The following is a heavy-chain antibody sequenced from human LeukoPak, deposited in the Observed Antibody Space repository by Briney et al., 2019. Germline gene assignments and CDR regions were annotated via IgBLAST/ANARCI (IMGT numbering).Heavy chain of an antibody. CDR1: GFTFCNYW. D-gene: IGHD1-20*01. CDR2: IRQGGSEK. Sequence: GGSLRLSCVASGFTFCNYWMRWVRQAPGEGLEWVANIRQGGSEKYYLDSVRGRFTISRDNADNSLFLEMNRLREEDTAVYYCARPLTIAGTWNFQNWGQGTLVTVSS. CDR3: ARPLTIAGTWNFQN. J-gene: IGHJ1*01. V-gene: IGHV3-7*01.